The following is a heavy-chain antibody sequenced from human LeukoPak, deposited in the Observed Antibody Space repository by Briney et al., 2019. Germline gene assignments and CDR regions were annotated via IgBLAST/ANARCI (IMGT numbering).Heavy chain of an antibody. CDR3: ARVQIHYYYYMDV. CDR1: GGSISSGGYS. Sequence: SETLSLTCAVSGGSISSGGYSWSWIRQPPGKGLEWIGYIYYSGSTNYNPSLKSRVTISVDTSKNQFSLKLSSVTAADTAVYYCARVQIHYYYYMDVWGKGTTVTVSS. J-gene: IGHJ6*03. V-gene: IGHV4-61*08. CDR2: IYYSGST.